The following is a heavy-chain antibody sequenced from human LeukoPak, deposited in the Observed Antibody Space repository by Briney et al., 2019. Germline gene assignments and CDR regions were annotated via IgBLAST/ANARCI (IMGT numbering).Heavy chain of an antibody. J-gene: IGHJ6*03. CDR1: GGSISSYY. Sequence: SETLSLTCTVSGGSISSYYWSWIRQPPGKGLEWIGEINHSGSTNYNPSLKSRVTISVDTSKNQFSLKLSSVTAADTAVYYCARLGRNCSGGSCYSGVVYYYYYMDVWGKGTRSPSP. CDR2: INHSGST. V-gene: IGHV4-59*01. D-gene: IGHD2-15*01. CDR3: ARLGRNCSGGSCYSGVVYYYYYMDV.